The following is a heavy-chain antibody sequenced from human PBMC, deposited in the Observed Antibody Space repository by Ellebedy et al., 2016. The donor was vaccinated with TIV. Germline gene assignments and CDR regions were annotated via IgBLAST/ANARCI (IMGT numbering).Heavy chain of an antibody. CDR3: VAGYCSGDSCFR. CDR1: GYSFTSYA. D-gene: IGHD2-15*01. Sequence: AASVKVSCKASGYSFTSYAMNWLRQAPGQGLEWMGWIDTNTRNPTYAQGFTGRFVFSLDTSVSTAYLQISSLKAEDTAMHYCVAGYCSGDSCFRWGQGTLVTVSS. CDR2: IDTNTRNP. V-gene: IGHV7-4-1*02. J-gene: IGHJ4*02.